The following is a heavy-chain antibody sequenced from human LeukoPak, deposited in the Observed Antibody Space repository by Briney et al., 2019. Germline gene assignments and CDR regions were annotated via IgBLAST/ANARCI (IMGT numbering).Heavy chain of an antibody. Sequence: GGSLRLSCAASGFTFSSYSMSWVRQAPGKGLEWVSSISSSSTYKYYVDSVKGRFTISRDNAKNSLYLQMYSLRAEDTAVYYCARGAITGTASFDYWGQGTLVTVSS. J-gene: IGHJ4*02. V-gene: IGHV3-21*01. CDR2: ISSSSTYK. D-gene: IGHD1-7*01. CDR1: GFTFSSYS. CDR3: ARGAITGTASFDY.